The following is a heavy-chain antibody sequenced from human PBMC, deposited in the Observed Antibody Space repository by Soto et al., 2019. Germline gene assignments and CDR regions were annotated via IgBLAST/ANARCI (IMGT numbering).Heavy chain of an antibody. CDR3: AKESSIAARRGMDV. V-gene: IGHV3-9*01. J-gene: IGHJ6*02. CDR1: GFTFDDYA. Sequence: EVQLVESGGGLVQPGRSLRLSCAASGFTFDDYAMHWVRQAPGKGLEWVSGISWNSGSIGYAYSVKGRFTISRDNAKNSLYLQMNSLRAEDTALYYCAKESSIAARRGMDVWGQGTTVTVSS. CDR2: ISWNSGSI. D-gene: IGHD6-6*01.